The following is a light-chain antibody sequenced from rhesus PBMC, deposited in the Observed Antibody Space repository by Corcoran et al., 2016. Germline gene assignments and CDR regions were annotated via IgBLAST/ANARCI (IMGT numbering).Light chain of an antibody. V-gene: IGKV3-42*02. Sequence: ETVMMQSPATLSLSPGERATLSCRASQSVGSTLAWYQQTPGQAHRPLIYYASSRATGIPDRFSGSGSGTEFTLNISSLEPEDVGIYYCQKYNDWPYSFGQGTKMEIK. CDR2: YAS. J-gene: IGKJ2*01. CDR1: QSVGST. CDR3: QKYNDWPYS.